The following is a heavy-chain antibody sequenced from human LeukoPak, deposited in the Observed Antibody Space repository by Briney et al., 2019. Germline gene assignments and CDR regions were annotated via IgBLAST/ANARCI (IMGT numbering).Heavy chain of an antibody. Sequence: GGSLRLSCAASGFTFSSFATHWVRQAPGKGLEYLSAIYSDGSRTYYADSVKGRFTISRGNSKNTLYFEMSSLRVEDTAVYYCVKSPGSGWPVWGQGTLLTVSS. CDR2: IYSDGSRT. CDR3: VKSPGSGWPV. CDR1: GFTFSSFA. J-gene: IGHJ4*02. V-gene: IGHV3-64D*06. D-gene: IGHD6-19*01.